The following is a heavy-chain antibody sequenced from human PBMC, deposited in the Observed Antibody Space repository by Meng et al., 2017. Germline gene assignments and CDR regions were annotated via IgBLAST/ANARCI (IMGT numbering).Heavy chain of an antibody. Sequence: SVKVSCKASGGTFSSYAISWVRQAPGQGREWMRGIIPIFGTANYAQKFQGRVTITTDESTSKAYMELSSLRSEDTAVYYCARALKGEYVGDAFDIWGQGTMVTVSS. J-gene: IGHJ3*02. V-gene: IGHV1-69*05. CDR2: IIPIFGTA. CDR1: GGTFSSYA. CDR3: ARALKGEYVGDAFDI. D-gene: IGHD3-16*01.